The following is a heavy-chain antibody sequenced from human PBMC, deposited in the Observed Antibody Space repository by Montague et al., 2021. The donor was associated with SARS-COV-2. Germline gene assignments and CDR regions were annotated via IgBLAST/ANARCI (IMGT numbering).Heavy chain of an antibody. D-gene: IGHD5-12*01. CDR3: ARDERYSGYDWFDP. Sequence: SLRLSGAASGFTFSRYEMNWVRQAPGKGLEWISYLSTRFETLYYSDSCXDRFTISRDNAKNSLYLQMNSLRAEDTAVYYCARDERYSGYDWFDPWGQGTLVTVSS. J-gene: IGHJ5*02. V-gene: IGHV3-48*03. CDR2: LSTRFETL. CDR1: GFTFSRYE.